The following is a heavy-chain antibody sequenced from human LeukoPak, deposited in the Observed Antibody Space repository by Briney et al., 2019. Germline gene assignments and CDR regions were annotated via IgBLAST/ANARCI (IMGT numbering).Heavy chain of an antibody. D-gene: IGHD3-10*01. Sequence: GGSLRLSCAVSGFTFSDHYMDWVRQAPGKGLEWIGRTTNKAHSYTTEYAASVKGRFSISRDDSYNSLYLQMNSLKTEDTAMYFCGVWIGDKGGYWGQGTLVTVSS. CDR1: GFTFSDHY. CDR3: GVWIGDKGGY. V-gene: IGHV3-72*01. J-gene: IGHJ4*02. CDR2: TTNKAHSYTT.